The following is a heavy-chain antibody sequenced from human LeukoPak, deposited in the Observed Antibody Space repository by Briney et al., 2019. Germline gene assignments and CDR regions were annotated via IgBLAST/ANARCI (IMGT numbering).Heavy chain of an antibody. V-gene: IGHV4-61*02. Sequence: PSETLSLTCTVSGGSISSGSYYWSWIRQPAGKGLEWIGRIYTSGSTNYNPSLKSRVTISVDTSKNQFSLKLSSVTAADTAVYYCARMATIDEHDAFDIWGQGTMVTVSS. CDR3: ARMATIDEHDAFDI. D-gene: IGHD5-24*01. CDR1: GGSISSGSYY. CDR2: IYTSGST. J-gene: IGHJ3*02.